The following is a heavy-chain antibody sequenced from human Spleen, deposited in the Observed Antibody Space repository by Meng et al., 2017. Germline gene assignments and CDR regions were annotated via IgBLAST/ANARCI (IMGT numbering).Heavy chain of an antibody. CDR2: INNDATLT. D-gene: IGHD2-8*01. V-gene: IGHV3-74*01. Sequence: GESLKISCGASGFVFSNYYMHWVRQPPGKGLEWVSRINNDATLTNYAESVKGRFTISRDNAKNTLYLQMNSLRGEDTAMYYCARGSNWAQYDWGQGTLVTV. CDR1: GFVFSNYY. J-gene: IGHJ4*02. CDR3: ARGSNWAQYD.